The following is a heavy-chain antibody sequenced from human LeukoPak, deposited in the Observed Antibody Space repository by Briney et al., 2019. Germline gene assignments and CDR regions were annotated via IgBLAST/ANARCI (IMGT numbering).Heavy chain of an antibody. CDR3: ARMGLLYSSSAEAFEY. CDR2: IYYSGST. D-gene: IGHD6-6*01. V-gene: IGHV4-39*07. CDR1: GGSISSSSYY. Sequence: SETLSLTCTVSGGSISSSSYYWGWIRQPPGKGLEWIGSIYYSGSTYYNPSLKSRVTISVDTSKNQFSLKLSSVTAADTAVYYCARMGLLYSSSAEAFEYWGQGTLVTVSS. J-gene: IGHJ4*02.